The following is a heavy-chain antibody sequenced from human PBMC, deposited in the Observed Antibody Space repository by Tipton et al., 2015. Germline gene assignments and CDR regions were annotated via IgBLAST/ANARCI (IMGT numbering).Heavy chain of an antibody. CDR1: ADSISNYY. D-gene: IGHD4-23*01. CDR3: ARVTAFYGGNFVPHFVY. J-gene: IGHJ4*02. CDR2: IYYSGST. V-gene: IGHV4-59*01. Sequence: TLSLTCTFSADSISNYYWSWIRQPPGKGLEWIGFIYYSGSTNYNPSLKSRVTISADTSKNQFSLKLNSVTAADTAVYYCARVTAFYGGNFVPHFVYWGQGALVTVSS.